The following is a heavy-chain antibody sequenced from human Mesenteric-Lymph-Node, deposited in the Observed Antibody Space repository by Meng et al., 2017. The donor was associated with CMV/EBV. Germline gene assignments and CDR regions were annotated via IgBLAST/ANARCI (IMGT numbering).Heavy chain of an antibody. CDR2: INPYSGAT. V-gene: IGHV1-2*06. CDR3: ASGSYGSGSFTFDY. D-gene: IGHD3-10*01. Sequence: ASCSSFTAYFIPRVRQAPGQGLEWMGRINPYSGATSYAQKFQGRVSMATDTSISTAYMELSGLTSDDTAMYYCASGSYGSGSFTFDYWGQGTLVTVSS. J-gene: IGHJ4*02. CDR1: CSSFTAYF.